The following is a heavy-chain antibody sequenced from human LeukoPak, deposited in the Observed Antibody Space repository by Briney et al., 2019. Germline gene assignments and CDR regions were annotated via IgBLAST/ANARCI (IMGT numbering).Heavy chain of an antibody. J-gene: IGHJ4*02. Sequence: SETLSLTCTVSGGSISSGDYYWSWIRQPPGKGLEWIGYIYYSGSTYYNPSLKSRVTISVDTSKNQFSLKLSSVTAADTAVYYCARGDVAAILAYWGQGTLVTVSS. V-gene: IGHV4-30-4*08. D-gene: IGHD2-15*01. CDR2: IYYSGST. CDR3: ARGDVAAILAY. CDR1: GGSISSGDYY.